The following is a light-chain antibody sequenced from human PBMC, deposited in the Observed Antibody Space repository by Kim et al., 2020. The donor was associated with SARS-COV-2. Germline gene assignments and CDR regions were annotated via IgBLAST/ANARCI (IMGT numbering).Light chain of an antibody. Sequence: DIQMTQSPSSLSDSVGDRVTITCRASQDISRYLNWYQQKPGKAPKLLIYTASSLQSGVPSRFTGSGSETDFTLTISSLQPEDFATHYCQQTYNASRTFGQGTKVDIK. V-gene: IGKV1-39*01. CDR2: TAS. J-gene: IGKJ1*01. CDR1: QDISRY. CDR3: QQTYNASRT.